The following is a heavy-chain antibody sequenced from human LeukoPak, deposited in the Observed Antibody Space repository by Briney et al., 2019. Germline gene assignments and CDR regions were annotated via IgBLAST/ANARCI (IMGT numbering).Heavy chain of an antibody. D-gene: IGHD3-10*01. CDR3: ARERGSGSYYDDY. J-gene: IGHJ4*02. Sequence: GGSLRLSCAASEFTFSSYAMQWVRQAPGKGLEWVSGISGSGDSTYYADSVKGRFTISRDNAKNSLYLQMNSLRVEDAAVYYCARERGSGSYYDDYWGQGTLVTVSS. V-gene: IGHV3-23*01. CDR1: EFTFSSYA. CDR2: ISGSGDST.